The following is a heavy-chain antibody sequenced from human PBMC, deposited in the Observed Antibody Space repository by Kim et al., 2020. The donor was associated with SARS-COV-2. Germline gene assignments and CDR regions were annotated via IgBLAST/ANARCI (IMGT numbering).Heavy chain of an antibody. V-gene: IGHV1-18*01. CDR3: ATSPYPTSYYYGSGGTNNWFDP. CDR2: ISAYNGNT. CDR1: GYTFTSYG. Sequence: ASVKVSCKASGYTFTSYGISWVRQAPGQGLEWMGWISAYNGNTNYAQKLQGRVTMTTDTSTSTAYMELRSLRSDDTAVYYCATSPYPTSYYYGSGGTNNWFDPWGQGTLVTVSS. J-gene: IGHJ5*02. D-gene: IGHD3-10*01.